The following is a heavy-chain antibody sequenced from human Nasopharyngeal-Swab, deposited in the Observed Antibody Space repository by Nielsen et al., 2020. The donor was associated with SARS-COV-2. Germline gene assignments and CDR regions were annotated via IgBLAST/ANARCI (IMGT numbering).Heavy chain of an antibody. V-gene: IGHV3-74*01. CDR1: GFTFSSYW. J-gene: IGHJ4*02. Sequence: GGSLRLSCAASGFTFSSYWMHWVRQAPGKELVWVSRINGAGSSTSYADSVKGRFTISRDNAKNTLYVQMNSLRAEDTAVYYCASGNIAARPFDYWGQGTLVTVSS. CDR3: ASGNIAARPFDY. D-gene: IGHD6-6*01. CDR2: INGAGSST.